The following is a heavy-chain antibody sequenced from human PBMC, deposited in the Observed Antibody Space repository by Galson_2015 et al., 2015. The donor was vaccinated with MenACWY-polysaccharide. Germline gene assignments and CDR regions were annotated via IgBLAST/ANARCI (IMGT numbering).Heavy chain of an antibody. CDR2: VGGSGDGR. D-gene: IGHD6-13*01. J-gene: IGHJ1*01. V-gene: IGHV3-23*01. CDR1: NLTLRSYA. Sequence: SLRLSCAVSNLTLRSYAMSWVRQPPGKGLEWVSSVGGSGDGRYYADSVRGRFTISRDNSKNTLYLEMNSLRAEGTAIYYCAKDAIARIVHPPVPIPLQRGGRGPLVAVSS. CDR3: AKDAIARIVHPPVPIPLQR.